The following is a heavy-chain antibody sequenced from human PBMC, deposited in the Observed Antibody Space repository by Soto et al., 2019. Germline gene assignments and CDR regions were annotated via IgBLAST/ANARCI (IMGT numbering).Heavy chain of an antibody. J-gene: IGHJ1*01. CDR2: IYHAGNT. V-gene: IGHV4-59*08. CDR1: GDSITAYY. CDR3: ARLNYYFHH. Sequence: QVQLQESGPGLVKDSETLSLTCSVSGDSITAYYWSWIRQSPGKGLECIGYIYHAGNTNYNPSLRGRVTMSVDTSRNRFSLKLKSVTAADTAIYYCARLNYYFHHWGQGTLVTVSS. D-gene: IGHD4-4*01.